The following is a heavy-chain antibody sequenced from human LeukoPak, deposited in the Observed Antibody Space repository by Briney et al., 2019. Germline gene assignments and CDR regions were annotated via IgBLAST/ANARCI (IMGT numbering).Heavy chain of an antibody. CDR3: AGNYYGSGSYYSEDRY. CDR1: GGSINNYY. Sequence: PSETLSLTCAVSGGSINNYYWSWIRQPPGKGLEWIGYIYDSGSTNYNPSLQSRVTTSLDTSKNQVSLELSSVTAADTAVYYCAGNYYGSGSYYSEDRYWGQGTLVTVSS. J-gene: IGHJ4*02. V-gene: IGHV4-59*01. D-gene: IGHD3-10*01. CDR2: IYDSGST.